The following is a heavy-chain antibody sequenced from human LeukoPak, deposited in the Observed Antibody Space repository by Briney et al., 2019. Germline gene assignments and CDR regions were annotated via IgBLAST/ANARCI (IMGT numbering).Heavy chain of an antibody. V-gene: IGHV1-24*01. CDR3: ATAGLPMVRGVAFDI. J-gene: IGHJ3*02. Sequence: ASVKVSCKVSGYTLTELSMHWVRQAPGKGLEWMGGFDPEDGETIYAQKFQGRVSMTEDTSTDTAYMELSCLRSEDTAVYYCATAGLPMVRGVAFDIWGQGTMVTVSS. CDR2: FDPEDGET. D-gene: IGHD3-10*01. CDR1: GYTLTELS.